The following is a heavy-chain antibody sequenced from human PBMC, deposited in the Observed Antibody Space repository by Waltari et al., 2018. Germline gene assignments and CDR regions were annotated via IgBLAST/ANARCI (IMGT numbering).Heavy chain of an antibody. Sequence: QVQLQESGPGLVKPSETLSLTCTVSGGSISSHYWSWLRQPPGKGLEWIGYIYYSGSTNYNPSLKSRVTISVDTSKNQFSLKLSSVTAADTAVYYCARVVAAAGTDYYYGMDVWGQGTTVTVSS. J-gene: IGHJ6*02. CDR2: IYYSGST. V-gene: IGHV4-59*11. CDR3: ARVVAAAGTDYYYGMDV. D-gene: IGHD6-13*01. CDR1: GGSISSHY.